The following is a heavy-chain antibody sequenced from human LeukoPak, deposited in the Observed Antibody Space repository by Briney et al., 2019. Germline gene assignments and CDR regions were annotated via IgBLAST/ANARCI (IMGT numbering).Heavy chain of an antibody. D-gene: IGHD5-12*01. CDR1: GYSFTSYW. V-gene: IGHV5-10-1*01. CDR3: ARRGSGYDVNWFDP. Sequence: GESLRISCKGSGYSFTSYWISWVRQMPGKGLEWMGRIDPSDSYTNYSPSFQGHVTITTDKSISTAYLQSSSLKASDTAMYYCARRGSGYDVNWFDPWGQGTLVTVSS. CDR2: IDPSDSYT. J-gene: IGHJ5*02.